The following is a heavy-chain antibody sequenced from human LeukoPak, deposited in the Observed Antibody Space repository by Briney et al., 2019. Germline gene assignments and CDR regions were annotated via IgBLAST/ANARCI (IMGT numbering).Heavy chain of an antibody. CDR3: AKDPTDFDSSGQTYFDY. V-gene: IGHV3-23*01. CDR2: ISGSGGST. J-gene: IGHJ4*02. Sequence: GGSLRLSCAASGFTFSSYAMSWVRQAPGKGLEWVSAISGSGGSTYYADSVKGRFTISRDNSKNTLYLQMNSLRAEDTAVYYCAKDPTDFDSSGQTYFDYWGQGTLVTVSS. CDR1: GFTFSSYA. D-gene: IGHD3-22*01.